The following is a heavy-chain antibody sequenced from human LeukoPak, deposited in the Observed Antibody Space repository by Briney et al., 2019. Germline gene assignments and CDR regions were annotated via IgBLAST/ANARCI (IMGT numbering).Heavy chain of an antibody. D-gene: IGHD6-19*01. Sequence: SQTLSLTCAISGDSVSSNTAAWNWIRQSPARGLEWLGRTYYRSKLYDDYAVFVKSLIIINADTSKNQLYLKLNSVTPEDTSVYYCARNNPNSSGWYSFDSWGQGTLVTVSS. J-gene: IGHJ4*02. CDR1: GDSVSSNTAA. CDR2: TYYRSKLYD. V-gene: IGHV6-1*01. CDR3: ARNNPNSSGWYSFDS.